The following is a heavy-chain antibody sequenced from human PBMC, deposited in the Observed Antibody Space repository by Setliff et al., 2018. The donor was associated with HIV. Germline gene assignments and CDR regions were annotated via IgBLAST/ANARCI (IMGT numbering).Heavy chain of an antibody. J-gene: IGHJ5*02. Sequence: LSLTCIVSGDSINSGSYYWGWIRQPPGKGLEWIGTIYNGGASHYNPSLKSRVIIFLDTSKNQFSLELTSVTAADTAVYYCAREAPSEPTRYYNFWSGYPDWFDPWGQGTLVTVSS. CDR2: IYNGGAS. CDR1: GDSINSGSYY. CDR3: AREAPSEPTRYYNFWSGYPDWFDP. D-gene: IGHD3-3*01. V-gene: IGHV4-39*07.